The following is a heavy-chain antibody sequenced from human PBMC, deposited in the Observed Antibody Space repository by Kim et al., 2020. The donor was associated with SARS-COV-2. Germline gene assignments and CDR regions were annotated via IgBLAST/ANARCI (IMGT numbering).Heavy chain of an antibody. CDR2: ISYDGSNE. J-gene: IGHJ4*02. CDR1: GFTFSDYA. Sequence: GGSLRLSCAASGFTFSDYAMHWVRQAPGKGLDWVALISYDGSNEYYADSAKGRFTISRDNSKNTLYLQVNSLRTEDTAVYYCARTEGIWSGPNEYWGRG. V-gene: IGHV3-30-3*01. D-gene: IGHD3-3*01. CDR3: ARTEGIWSGPNEY.